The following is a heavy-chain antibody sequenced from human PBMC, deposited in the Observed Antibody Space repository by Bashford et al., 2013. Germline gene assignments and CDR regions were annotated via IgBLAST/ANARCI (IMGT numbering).Heavy chain of an antibody. J-gene: IGHJ4*02. CDR2: VYHTGSS. V-gene: IGHV4-59*08. CDR3: ARHGSSSSGWYRVVDY. D-gene: IGHD6-19*01. Sequence: SETLSLTCNVSGGSVKSYFWSWVRQSPGKGLEWIGNVYHTGSSNSNPSLKSRVTISVDTSKNQFSLKLSSVTAADTAVYYCARHGSSSSGWYRVVDYWGQGTLVTVSS. CDR1: GGSVKSYF.